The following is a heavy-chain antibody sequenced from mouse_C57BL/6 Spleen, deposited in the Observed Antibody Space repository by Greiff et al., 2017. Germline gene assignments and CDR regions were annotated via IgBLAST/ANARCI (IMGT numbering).Heavy chain of an antibody. CDR1: GYTFTSYW. V-gene: IGHV1-55*01. J-gene: IGHJ3*01. CDR3: ARSNYGSSFWFAY. CDR2: IYPGSGST. Sequence: QVHVKQSGAELVKPGASVKMSCKASGYTFTSYWITWVKQRPGQGLAWIGDIYPGSGSTNYNEKFKSKATLTVDTSSSTAYMQLSSLTSEDSAVYYCARSNYGSSFWFAYWGQGTLVTVSA. D-gene: IGHD1-1*01.